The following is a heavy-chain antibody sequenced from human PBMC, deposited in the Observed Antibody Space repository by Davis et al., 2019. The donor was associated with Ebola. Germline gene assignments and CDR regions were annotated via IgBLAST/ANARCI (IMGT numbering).Heavy chain of an antibody. D-gene: IGHD5-24*01. Sequence: GESLKISCVGSGFRFSYYAMTWVRQAPGKGLEWVSVIYSGGSTYYADSVKGRFTISRDNSKNTLYVQMNSLRAEDTAVYYCARDGYNEYYGMDVWGQGTTVTVSS. CDR1: GFRFSYYA. J-gene: IGHJ6*02. CDR2: IYSGGST. CDR3: ARDGYNEYYGMDV. V-gene: IGHV3-53*01.